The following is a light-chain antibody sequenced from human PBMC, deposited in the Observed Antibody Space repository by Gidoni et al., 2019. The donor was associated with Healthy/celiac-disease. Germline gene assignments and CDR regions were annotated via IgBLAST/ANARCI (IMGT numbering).Light chain of an antibody. J-gene: IGKJ5*01. Sequence: VLTQSPATLSLSPGGRATLSCRDSQSVSSSYLAWYQQKPGQAPRLLIYGASSRATGIPDRFSGSGSGTDFTLTISRLEPEDFAVYYCQQYDSSPITFGQGTRLEIK. CDR1: QSVSSSY. CDR2: GAS. V-gene: IGKV3-20*01. CDR3: QQYDSSPIT.